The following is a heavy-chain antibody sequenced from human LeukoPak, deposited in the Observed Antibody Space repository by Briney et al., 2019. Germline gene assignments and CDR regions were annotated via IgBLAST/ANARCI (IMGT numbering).Heavy chain of an antibody. Sequence: GGSLRLSCAASGFTFSSYSMNWVRQAPGKGLEWVSYISSSSSTIYYADSVKGRFTISRDNAKNSLYLQMNSLRAEDTAVYYCAKAWGSSWYIYDYWGQGTLVTVSS. D-gene: IGHD6-13*01. J-gene: IGHJ4*02. CDR1: GFTFSSYS. CDR2: ISSSSSTI. CDR3: AKAWGSSWYIYDY. V-gene: IGHV3-48*01.